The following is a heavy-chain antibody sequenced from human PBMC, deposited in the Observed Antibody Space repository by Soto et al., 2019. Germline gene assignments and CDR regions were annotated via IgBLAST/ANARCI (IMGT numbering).Heavy chain of an antibody. CDR3: AREYSGSNLDY. CDR1: GGTFSSYA. V-gene: IGHV1-69*13. CDR2: IIPIFGTA. D-gene: IGHD1-26*01. Sequence: GAPVKLSCKAPGGTFSSYAISWVPQAPGQGLEWMGGIIPIFGTANYAQKFQGRVTITADESTSTAYMELSSLRSEDTAVYYCAREYSGSNLDYWGQGTLVTVSS. J-gene: IGHJ4*02.